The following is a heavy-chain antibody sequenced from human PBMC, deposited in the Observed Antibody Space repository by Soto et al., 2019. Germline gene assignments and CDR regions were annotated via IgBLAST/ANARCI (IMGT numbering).Heavy chain of an antibody. V-gene: IGHV3-23*01. Sequence: GGSLSLSCAASGLTFSSYAMSWVRQAPGKGLEWVSAISGSGGSTFYADSVKGRFTISRDNSKNTLFLQMNSLTSEDTAVYYCAGRIAVAGTSAYWGQGTLVTVSS. CDR3: AGRIAVAGTSAY. J-gene: IGHJ4*02. CDR2: ISGSGGST. D-gene: IGHD6-19*01. CDR1: GLTFSSYA.